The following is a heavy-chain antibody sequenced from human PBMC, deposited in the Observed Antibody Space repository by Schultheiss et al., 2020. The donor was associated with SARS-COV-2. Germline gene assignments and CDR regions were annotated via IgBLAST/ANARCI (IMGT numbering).Heavy chain of an antibody. D-gene: IGHD3-9*01. CDR1: GGSISSYY. CDR2: IYTSGST. J-gene: IGHJ4*02. V-gene: IGHV4-4*07. CDR3: ASNYYDILTGYYPRGWGDY. Sequence: SQTLSLTCTVSGGSISSYYWSWIRQPAGKGLEWIGRIYTSGSTNYNPSLKSRVTISVDTSKNQFSLKLSSVTAADTAVYYCASNYYDILTGYYPRGWGDYWGQGTLVTVSS.